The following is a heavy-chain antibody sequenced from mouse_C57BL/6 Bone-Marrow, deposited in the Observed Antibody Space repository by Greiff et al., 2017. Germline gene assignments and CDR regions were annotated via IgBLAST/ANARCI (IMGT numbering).Heavy chain of an antibody. CDR3: ARRSTTVNY. D-gene: IGHD1-1*01. CDR2: IYPRSGNT. J-gene: IGHJ2*01. V-gene: IGHV1-81*01. CDR1: GYTFTSYG. Sequence: VQRVESGAELARPGASVKLSCKASGYTFTSYGISWVKQRTGQGLEWIGEIYPRSGNTYYNEKFKGKATLTADKSSSTAYMELRSLTSEDSAVYFCARRSTTVNYWGQGTTLTVSS.